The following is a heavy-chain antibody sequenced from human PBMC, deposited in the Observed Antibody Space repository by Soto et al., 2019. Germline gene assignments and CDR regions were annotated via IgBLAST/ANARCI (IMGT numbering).Heavy chain of an antibody. V-gene: IGHV4-34*01. CDR3: ARGLKEQLVPWLDP. D-gene: IGHD6-6*01. J-gene: IGHJ5*02. Sequence: SETLSLTCAVYGGSFSGYYWSWIRQPPGKGLEWIGEINHSGSTNYNPSLKSRVTISVDTSKNQFSLKLSSVTAADTAVYYCARGLKEQLVPWLDPWGQGTLVTVSS. CDR2: INHSGST. CDR1: GGSFSGYY.